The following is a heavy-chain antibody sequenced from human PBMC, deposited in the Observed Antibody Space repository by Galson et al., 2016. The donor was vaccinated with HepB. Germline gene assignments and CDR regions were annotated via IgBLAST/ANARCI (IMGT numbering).Heavy chain of an antibody. CDR2: ISPYTGDT. CDR1: GYPFTSNG. J-gene: IGHJ4*02. D-gene: IGHD4-17*01. Sequence: SVKVSCKASGYPFTSNGIGWVRQAPGQGLEWMGYISPYTGDTKYSQRFQDRVAMTTDKSTSTVYMELRSLRPDDTAVFYCARDDYGDSLGPGSKYYFDFWGRGTLVTVSS. CDR3: ARDDYGDSLGPGSKYYFDF. V-gene: IGHV1-18*01.